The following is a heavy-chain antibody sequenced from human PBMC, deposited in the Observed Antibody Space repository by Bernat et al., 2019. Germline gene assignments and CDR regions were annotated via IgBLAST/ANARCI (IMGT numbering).Heavy chain of an antibody. D-gene: IGHD6-25*01. V-gene: IGHV5-51*01. J-gene: IGHJ5*02. Sequence: EVQLVQSGAEVKKPGESLKISCKGSGYSFTSYWIGWVRQMPGKGLEWMGIIYPGDSDTRYSPSFQVQVTISADKASSTCDLQLTSLKASDTAMYFWARSSRWTEKQRLGYNWFDPGGQGTLVTVSS. CDR1: GYSFTSYW. CDR2: IYPGDSDT. CDR3: ARSSRWTEKQRLGYNWFDP.